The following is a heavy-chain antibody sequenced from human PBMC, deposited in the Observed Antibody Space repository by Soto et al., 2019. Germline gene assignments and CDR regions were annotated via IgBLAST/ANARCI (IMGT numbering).Heavy chain of an antibody. CDR1: GFTFTYG. J-gene: IGHJ4*02. D-gene: IGHD3-10*01. CDR3: ARDGSDTMVAYYFDY. CDR2: KWYDGSTK. Sequence: QVQLVESGGGVVQPGTSLRLSCVASGFTFTYGIHWVRQAPGKGLEWVAIKWYDGSTKYYADSVKGRFAISRDNSKNRLYQQRSSLRAEDTAVYYCARDGSDTMVAYYFDYWGQGTLVTVSS. V-gene: IGHV3-33*01.